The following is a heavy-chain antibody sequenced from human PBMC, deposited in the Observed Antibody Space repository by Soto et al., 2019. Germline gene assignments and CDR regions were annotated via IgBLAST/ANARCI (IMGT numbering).Heavy chain of an antibody. V-gene: IGHV1-18*01. J-gene: IGHJ3*02. CDR3: ARVRSGYCSGGSCTYDAFDI. Sequence: ASVKVSCKASGYTFTSYGISWVRQAPGQGLEWMGWISAYNGNTNYAQKLQGRVTMTTDTSTSTAYMELRSLRSDDTAVYYCARVRSGYCSGGSCTYDAFDIWGQGTMVTVSS. D-gene: IGHD2-15*01. CDR1: GYTFTSYG. CDR2: ISAYNGNT.